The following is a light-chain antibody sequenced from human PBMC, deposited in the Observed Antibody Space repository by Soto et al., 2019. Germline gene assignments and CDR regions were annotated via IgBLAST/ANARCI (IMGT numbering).Light chain of an antibody. CDR3: QQRNNWPLT. Sequence: EIVLTQSPGTLSLFPGERATLSCRASQSVSDGHLGWYQQKPGRAPRLLIYEALNRATGIPARFSGSGSGTDFTLTISSLEPEDFAVYYCQQRNNWPLTFGGGTKVEIK. J-gene: IGKJ4*02. CDR1: QSVSDGH. V-gene: IGKV3-11*01. CDR2: EAL.